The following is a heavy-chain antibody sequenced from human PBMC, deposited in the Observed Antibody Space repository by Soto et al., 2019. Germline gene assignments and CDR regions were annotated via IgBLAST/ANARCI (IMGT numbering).Heavy chain of an antibody. Sequence: SKTLSLTCAVSGVSIHNSHSFWGWIRQPPGKGLEFIANVYYSGGAHYNPSFKSRVTISVDTATNQVSLRMSSVTAADTAVYFCGRVVEGATRHTDFDSWGQGTLVTVSS. CDR2: VYYSGGA. J-gene: IGHJ5*01. D-gene: IGHD2-21*01. V-gene: IGHV4-39*01. CDR1: GVSIHNSHSF. CDR3: GRVVEGATRHTDFDS.